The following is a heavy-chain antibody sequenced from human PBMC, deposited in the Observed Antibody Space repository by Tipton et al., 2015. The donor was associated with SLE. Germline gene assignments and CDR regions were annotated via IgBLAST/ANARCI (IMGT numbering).Heavy chain of an antibody. D-gene: IGHD3-3*01. Sequence: TLSLTCAVYGGSFSGYYWSWIRQPPGKGLEWIGEINHSGSTNYNPTLKSRVTMSVATSKNQFSLRLSSVTAADTAVYYCARDEGYDFWSGLGTYYYGMDVWGQGTTVTVSS. CDR3: ARDEGYDFWSGLGTYYYGMDV. CDR1: GGSFSGYY. J-gene: IGHJ6*02. CDR2: INHSGST. V-gene: IGHV4-34*01.